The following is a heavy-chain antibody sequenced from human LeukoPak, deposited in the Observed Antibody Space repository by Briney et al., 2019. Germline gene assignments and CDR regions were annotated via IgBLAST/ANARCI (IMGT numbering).Heavy chain of an antibody. D-gene: IGHD1-1*01. Sequence: GGSLRLSCAASGFTFSNYAMSSVRQAPGKWLECVSWISVSSGGPNYADPVKAWFTISRDNSRNTLYLQMNSLRAEDAAIYYCAKDGGPTVFYYFDYWGQGTLITVSS. J-gene: IGHJ4*02. CDR2: ISVSSGGP. CDR1: GFTFSNYA. V-gene: IGHV3-23*01. CDR3: AKDGGPTVFYYFDY.